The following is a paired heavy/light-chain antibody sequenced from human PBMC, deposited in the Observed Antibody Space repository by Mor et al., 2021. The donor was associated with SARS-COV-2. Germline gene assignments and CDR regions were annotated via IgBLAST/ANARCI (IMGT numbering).Heavy chain of an antibody. D-gene: IGHD2-15*01. Sequence: EVQLVQSGAEVQEPGKSLTISCKAADYRFNTYWVSWVRQLPGKGLEWMGRTDLSDSFTNYSPSFEGLVTISSDKTTGTAFLHWSRLAASDAGIYYCARHRCTPKSCQFDPWGHGTLVTVSA. CDR2: TDLSDSFT. V-gene: IGHV5-10-1*03. CDR3: ARHRCTPKSCQFDP. J-gene: IGHJ5*02. CDR1: DYRFNTYW.
Light chain of an antibody. V-gene: IGLV3-21*02. J-gene: IGLJ3*02. Sequence: SNVVTQPPSVSVALGQAARITCGGSSIRRDTVNWYQQKPGQAPVLVVYDEGDRPSGIPDRFSASTSGNTATLTINRVEAGDEADYFCQVWDSSVDNAGVFGGGTKLTVL. CDR3: QVWDSSVDNAGV. CDR1: SIRRDT. CDR2: DEG.